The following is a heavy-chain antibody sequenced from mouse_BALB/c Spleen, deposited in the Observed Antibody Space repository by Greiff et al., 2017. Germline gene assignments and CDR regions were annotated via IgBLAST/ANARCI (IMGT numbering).Heavy chain of an antibody. V-gene: IGHV5-6-5*01. D-gene: IGHD2-1*01. CDR2: ISSGGST. J-gene: IGHJ4*01. CDR1: GFTFSSYA. Sequence: EVQRVESGGGLVKPGGSLKLSCAASGFTFSSYAMSWVRQTPEKRLEWVASISSGGSTYYPDSVKGRFTISRDNARNILYLQMSSLRSEDTAMYYCARGDGNYLYAMDYWGQGTSVTVSS. CDR3: ARGDGNYLYAMDY.